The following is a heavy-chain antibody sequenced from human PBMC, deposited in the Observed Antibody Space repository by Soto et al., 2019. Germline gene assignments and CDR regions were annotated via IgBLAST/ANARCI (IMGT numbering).Heavy chain of an antibody. D-gene: IGHD3-3*01. CDR1: GGSFSGYY. J-gene: IGHJ5*02. CDR3: ARVRDWFDP. V-gene: IGHV4-34*01. Sequence: QVQLQQWGAGLLKPSATLSLTCAVYGGSFSGYYWNWIRQPPGKGLEWIGEIDHSGYTNYNPSLKSRVTISVDTSKNQFSLRLTSVTAADTAVYYCARVRDWFDPWGQGTLVTVSS. CDR2: IDHSGYT.